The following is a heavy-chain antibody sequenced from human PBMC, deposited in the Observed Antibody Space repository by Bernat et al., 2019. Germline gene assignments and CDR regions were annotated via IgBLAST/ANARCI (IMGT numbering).Heavy chain of an antibody. Sequence: EVQLVESGGDLVQPGRSLRLSCTGSGFTFGNSAMSWFRQAPGKGLEWVGFVSGKAYGETTEYAASVKGRFTISSDDSKSIAYLQMNSLETEDTAVYYCSRAALRYQLTSYYYFGMDVWGQGTTVTVSS. J-gene: IGHJ6*02. CDR3: SRAALRYQLTSYYYFGMDV. D-gene: IGHD2-2*01. CDR2: VSGKAYGETT. V-gene: IGHV3-49*03. CDR1: GFTFGNSA.